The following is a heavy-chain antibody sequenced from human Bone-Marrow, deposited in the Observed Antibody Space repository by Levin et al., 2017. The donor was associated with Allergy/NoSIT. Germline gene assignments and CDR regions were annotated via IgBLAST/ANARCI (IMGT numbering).Heavy chain of an antibody. Sequence: ASVKVSCKDPAFTLSTYAVNWVRQAPGQGLEWMGWINVNSGSPTYAQGFTGRFVFSLDTSVSTAYLRINNLKTEDTAIYYCARGAVAVPGNYYHMDVWGKGTMVTVS. CDR2: INVNSGSP. CDR3: ARGAVAVPGNYYHMDV. D-gene: IGHD6-19*01. J-gene: IGHJ6*03. CDR1: AFTLSTYA. V-gene: IGHV7-4-1*02.